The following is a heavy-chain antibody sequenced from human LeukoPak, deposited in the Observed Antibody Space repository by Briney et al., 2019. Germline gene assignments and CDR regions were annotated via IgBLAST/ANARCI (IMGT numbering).Heavy chain of an antibody. J-gene: IGHJ4*02. CDR2: INPNGGGT. CDR1: GYTFTDYY. V-gene: IGHV1-2*02. CDR3: ARRYHYDTSAYYYGFNH. D-gene: IGHD3-22*01. Sequence: ASVKVSCKVSGYTFTDYYMHWVRQDPGQGLEWMGWINPNGGGTNYAQRFQGRVTMTRDTSFNTGYMELSSLRSDDTAVYYCARRYHYDTSAYYYGFNHWGQGTLVTVSS.